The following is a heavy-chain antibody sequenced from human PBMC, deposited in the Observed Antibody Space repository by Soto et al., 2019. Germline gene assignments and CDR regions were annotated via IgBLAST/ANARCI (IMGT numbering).Heavy chain of an antibody. CDR1: DGSISNLG. D-gene: IGHD3-16*01. V-gene: IGHV4-59*11. J-gene: IGHJ4*02. CDR2: IYYSGST. CDR3: ARSRNFDYPFY. Sequence: LSDTCPFSDGSISNLGCIWLRQSPGKGLEFIGYIYYSGSTTYNPSLNSRVTISLETPTNQFSLRLSSVTAADTAVYYCARSRNFDYPFYWGQGKLVTFS.